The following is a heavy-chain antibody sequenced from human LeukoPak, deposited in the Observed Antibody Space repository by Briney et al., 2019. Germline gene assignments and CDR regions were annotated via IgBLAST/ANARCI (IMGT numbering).Heavy chain of an antibody. CDR3: AMFGSGSSSGMDV. CDR2: IIPIVGIS. CDR1: GGTFSSYT. J-gene: IGHJ6*02. D-gene: IGHD3-10*01. V-gene: IGHV1-69*02. Sequence: SVKVSCKASGGTFSSYTLGWVRQAPGQGLERMGRIIPIVGISNLAQRFQGRVTITADKSTSIAYMEFNSLTSDDTAMYYCAMFGSGSSSGMDVWGQGTTVTVSS.